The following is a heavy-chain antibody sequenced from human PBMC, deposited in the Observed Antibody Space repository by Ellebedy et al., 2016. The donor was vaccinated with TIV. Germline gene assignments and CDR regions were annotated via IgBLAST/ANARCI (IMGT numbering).Heavy chain of an antibody. CDR2: IYHSGST. Sequence: SETLSLXXTVSGGSISSYYWSWIRQPPGKGLEWIGYIYHSGSTYYNPSLKSRVTISVDRSKNQFSLKLSSVTAADTAVYYCARGPLFVVVPAAIGPFDYWGQGTLVTVSS. D-gene: IGHD2-2*02. V-gene: IGHV4-59*12. CDR3: ARGPLFVVVPAAIGPFDY. J-gene: IGHJ4*02. CDR1: GGSISSYY.